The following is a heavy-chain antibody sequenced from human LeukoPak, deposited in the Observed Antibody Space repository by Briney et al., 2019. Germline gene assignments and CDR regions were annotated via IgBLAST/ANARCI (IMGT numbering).Heavy chain of an antibody. J-gene: IGHJ6*02. V-gene: IGHV3-21*01. CDR1: GFTFSSYS. CDR3: ARDGRATAMGYYYYYGMDV. Sequence: GGSLSLSCAASGFTFSSYSMNWVRQAPGKGLEWVSSISSSSSYIYYADSVKGRFTISRDDAKNSLYLQMNSLRAEDTAVYYCARDGRATAMGYYYYYGMDVWGQGTTVTVSS. D-gene: IGHD5-18*01. CDR2: ISSSSSYI.